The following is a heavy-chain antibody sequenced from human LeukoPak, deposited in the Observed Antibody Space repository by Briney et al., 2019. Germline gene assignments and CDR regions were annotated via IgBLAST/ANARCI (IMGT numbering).Heavy chain of an antibody. D-gene: IGHD2-2*01. Sequence: PSETLSLTCTVSGYSISSGYYWGWIRQPPGKGLEWIGSIYHSGSTYYNPSLKSRVTISVDTSKNQFSLKLSSVTAADTAVYYCARLVVVPAAVVFWGQGTLVTVSS. V-gene: IGHV4-38-2*02. CDR1: GYSISSGYY. CDR2: IYHSGST. CDR3: ARLVVVPAAVVF. J-gene: IGHJ4*02.